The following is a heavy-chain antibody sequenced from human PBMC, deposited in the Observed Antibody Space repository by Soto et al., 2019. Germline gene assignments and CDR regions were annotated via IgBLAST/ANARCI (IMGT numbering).Heavy chain of an antibody. V-gene: IGHV1-2*02. Sequence: QVPLVQSGAEVKKPGASVKVSCMTSGYTFSDYSMPWVRQAPGQGLESMGWVSPKSGDTNYAQEFPGRGTMTRDTSSSTVYMEVNSMTSDDTSMFDCARVNWQCDYWGQGTLITISS. CDR3: ARVNWQCDY. CDR2: VSPKSGDT. J-gene: IGHJ4*02. CDR1: GYTFSDYS. D-gene: IGHD6-19*01.